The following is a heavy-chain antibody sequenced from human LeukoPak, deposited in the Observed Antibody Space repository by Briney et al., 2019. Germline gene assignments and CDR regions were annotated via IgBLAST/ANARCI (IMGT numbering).Heavy chain of an antibody. CDR3: AKIDAY. V-gene: IGHV3-74*01. J-gene: IGHJ4*02. CDR2: INSDGSIT. Sequence: GGSLRLSCAASGFTFSRNWMHWVSQAPGKGLVWVSRINSDGSITNYADSVKGRFIISRDNAKNTLYLQMSGLRAEDTAVYYCAKIDAYWGQGTLVTVSS. CDR1: GFTFSRNW.